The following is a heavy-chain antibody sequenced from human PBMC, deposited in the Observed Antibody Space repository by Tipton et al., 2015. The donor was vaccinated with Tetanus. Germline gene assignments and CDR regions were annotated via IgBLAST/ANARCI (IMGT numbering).Heavy chain of an antibody. D-gene: IGHD3-22*01. V-gene: IGHV4-30-4*01. Sequence: TLSLTCTVSGGSISSDAHYWSWIRQAPGKGLEWLGYISHSGTTYYNPSLMSRVSLSLDTARGQFFLKLTSVTAADAAVYFCARDRRDFAYDSRGFYSPLYYFDNWGQGVRVTVSS. CDR2: ISHSGTT. CDR3: ARDRRDFAYDSRGFYSPLYYFDN. CDR1: GGSISSDAHY. J-gene: IGHJ4*02.